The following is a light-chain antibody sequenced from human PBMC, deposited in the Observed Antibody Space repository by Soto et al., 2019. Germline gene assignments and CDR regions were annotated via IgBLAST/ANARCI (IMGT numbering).Light chain of an antibody. Sequence: QSVLTQPASVSGSPGQSITISCTGTSSDVGGYNYVSWYQQHPGKAPKLMIYDVSNRPSGVSNRFSGSKSGNTASLTISGLQAEDEADYYCRSYTSSSTLDVFGTGTKVTDL. CDR1: SSDVGGYNY. J-gene: IGLJ1*01. CDR3: RSYTSSSTLDV. CDR2: DVS. V-gene: IGLV2-14*01.